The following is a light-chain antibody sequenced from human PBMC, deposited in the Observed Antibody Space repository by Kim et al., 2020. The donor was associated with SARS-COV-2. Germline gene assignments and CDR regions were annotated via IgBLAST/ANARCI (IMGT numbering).Light chain of an antibody. CDR2: GAS. J-gene: IGKJ2*02. CDR1: QGIRNE. V-gene: IGKV1-6*01. Sequence: SASVGDRVTITCRASQGIRNELGWYQQKPGKAPMLLIYGASSLQSGVPSRFSGSGSGTDFTLTISSLQPEDFATYYCLQDYNYPRTFGQGTKLEIK. CDR3: LQDYNYPRT.